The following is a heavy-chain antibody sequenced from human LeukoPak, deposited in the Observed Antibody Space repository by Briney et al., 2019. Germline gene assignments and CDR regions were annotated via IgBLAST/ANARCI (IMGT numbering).Heavy chain of an antibody. CDR2: ISAYNGKT. CDR1: GYSFTSYG. D-gene: IGHD3-22*01. V-gene: IGHV1-18*01. CDR3: ASRGDSSES. J-gene: IGHJ4*02. Sequence: ASVKVSCKASGYSFTSYGLNWVRQAPGQGLEWMGWISAYNGKTFYAEKFQGRVTMTRDTSISTAYMELSRLRSDDTAVYYCASRGDSSESWGQGTLVTVSS.